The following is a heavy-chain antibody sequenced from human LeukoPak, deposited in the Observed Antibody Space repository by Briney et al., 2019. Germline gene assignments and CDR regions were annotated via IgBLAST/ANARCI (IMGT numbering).Heavy chain of an antibody. CDR2: IYTSGST. D-gene: IGHD1-14*01. Sequence: PSETLSLTCTVSGGSISSGSYYWSWIRQPAGKGLEWIGRIYTSGSTNYNPSLKSRVTISVDTSKNQFSLKLSSVTAADTAVYYCARGRKSDNHYYFDYWGQGTLVTASS. CDR1: GGSISSGSYY. J-gene: IGHJ4*02. V-gene: IGHV4-61*02. CDR3: ARGRKSDNHYYFDY.